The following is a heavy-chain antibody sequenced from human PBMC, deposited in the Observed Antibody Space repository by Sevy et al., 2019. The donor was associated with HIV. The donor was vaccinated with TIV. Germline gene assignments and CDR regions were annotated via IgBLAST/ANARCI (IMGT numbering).Heavy chain of an antibody. D-gene: IGHD6-6*01. CDR1: GFTFSSYW. CDR3: ARLGVEYSSSSSYYYGMDV. Sequence: GGSLRLSCAASGFTFSSYWMHWVRQAPGKGLVWVSRINSDGSSTSYADSVKGRFTISRDNANNTLYLQMNSLRAEDTAVYYCARLGVEYSSSSSYYYGMDVWGQGTTVTVSS. V-gene: IGHV3-74*01. J-gene: IGHJ6*02. CDR2: INSDGSST.